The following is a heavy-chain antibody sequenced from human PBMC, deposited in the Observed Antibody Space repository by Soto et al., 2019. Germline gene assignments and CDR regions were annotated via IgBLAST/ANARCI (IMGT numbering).Heavy chain of an antibody. CDR1: GFTFSDHW. Sequence: EVQLVESGGGLVQPGGSLRISCAASGFTFSDHWMSWVRQAPGKGLEYVANIKRDGSDINYVDSEEGRFTISRDNANNALYLQMSSLRAEDTAVYYCTRGYCPGGSCYYEYYFDYWGQGTLVTVSS. J-gene: IGHJ4*02. CDR3: TRGYCPGGSCYYEYYFDY. D-gene: IGHD2-15*01. V-gene: IGHV3-7*03. CDR2: IKRDGSDI.